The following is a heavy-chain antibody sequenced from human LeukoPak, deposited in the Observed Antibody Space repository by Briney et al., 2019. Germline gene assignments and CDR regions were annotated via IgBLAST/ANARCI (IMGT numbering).Heavy chain of an antibody. J-gene: IGHJ1*01. CDR2: IGTSSTTI. Sequence: GGSLRLSCAASGFTFSSYTMNWVRQPPGKGLEWVSDIGTSSTTIYYADSVKGRFTISRDNAKNSLYLQMNSLRAEDTAVYYCARQSDQYFYHWGQGTLVTVSS. CDR1: GFTFSSYT. D-gene: IGHD2-21*02. CDR3: ARQSDQYFYH. V-gene: IGHV3-48*01.